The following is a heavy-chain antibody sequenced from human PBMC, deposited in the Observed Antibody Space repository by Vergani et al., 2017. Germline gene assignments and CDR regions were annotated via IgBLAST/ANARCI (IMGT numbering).Heavy chain of an antibody. CDR3: ARSYQLLWSFDY. V-gene: IGHV3-30-3*01. Sequence: VQLVESGGGVVQPGRSLRLSCAASGFTFSSYAMHWVRQAPGKGLEWVAVISYDGSNKYYADSVKGRFTISRDNSKNTLYLQMNSLRAEDTAVYYCARSYQLLWSFDYWGQGTLVTVSS. J-gene: IGHJ4*02. CDR1: GFTFSSYA. D-gene: IGHD2-2*01. CDR2: ISYDGSNK.